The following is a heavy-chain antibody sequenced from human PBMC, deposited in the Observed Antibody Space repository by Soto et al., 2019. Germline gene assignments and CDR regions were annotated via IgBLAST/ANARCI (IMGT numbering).Heavy chain of an antibody. CDR1: GFTFSSYG. CDR2: IWYDGSNK. CDR3: AREMATSLDYYGMDV. V-gene: IGHV3-33*01. Sequence: GGSLRLSCAASGFTFSSYGMHWVRQAPGKGLEWVAVIWYDGSNKYYADSVKGRFTISRDNSKNTLYLQMNGLRAEDTAVYYCAREMATSLDYYGMDVWGQGTTVTVSS. D-gene: IGHD5-12*01. J-gene: IGHJ6*02.